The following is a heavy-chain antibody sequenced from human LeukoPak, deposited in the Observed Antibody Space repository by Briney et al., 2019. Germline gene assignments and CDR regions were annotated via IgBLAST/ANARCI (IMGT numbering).Heavy chain of an antibody. D-gene: IGHD2-8*02. CDR3: ARGWWWFQH. J-gene: IGHJ1*01. Sequence: SETLSLTCTVSGGSISSSSYYWGWIRQPPGKGLEWIGSISNSGSTYYNPSLKSRVTISVDTSNNQFSLKLSSVTAADTAVYYCARGWWWFQHWGQGTLVTVSS. V-gene: IGHV4-39*07. CDR2: ISNSGST. CDR1: GGSISSSSYY.